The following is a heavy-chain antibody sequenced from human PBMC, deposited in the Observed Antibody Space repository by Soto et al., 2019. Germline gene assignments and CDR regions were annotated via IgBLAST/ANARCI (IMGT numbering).Heavy chain of an antibody. CDR1: GFTFSSDW. D-gene: IGHD3-10*01. V-gene: IGHV3-74*01. Sequence: GSLRLSCAASGFTFSSDWMHWFRQAPGKGLVWVSRIDSGGRTTTYADSVKGRFTISRDNAENTLYLQMNGLRAEDTALYYCARWFTYGNFDYFDYWGQGTQVTVSS. CDR2: IDSGGRTT. CDR3: ARWFTYGNFDYFDY. J-gene: IGHJ4*02.